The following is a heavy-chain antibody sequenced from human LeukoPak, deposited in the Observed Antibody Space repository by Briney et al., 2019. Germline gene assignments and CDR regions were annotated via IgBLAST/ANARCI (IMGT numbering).Heavy chain of an antibody. V-gene: IGHV3-30*18. CDR3: AKDVEG. CDR1: GFIFSSYG. Sequence: GRSLRLSCAASGFIFSSYGMYWVRQAPGKGLEWVGIISNDGSNKYYADSVEGRFTIFRDNSKNTLYLQMNDLRGEDTAVYYCAKDVEGWGQGTLVTVSS. CDR2: ISNDGSNK. J-gene: IGHJ4*02.